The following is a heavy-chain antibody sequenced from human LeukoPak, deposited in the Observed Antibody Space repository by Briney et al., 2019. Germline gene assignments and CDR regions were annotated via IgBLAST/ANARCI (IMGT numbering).Heavy chain of an antibody. CDR2: ISSSSSYI. CDR3: AGGSGGYKREYFQH. V-gene: IGHV3-21*01. D-gene: IGHD1-26*01. CDR1: GFSVRTNF. Sequence: GGSLRLSCAVSGFSVRTNFMSWVRQAPGKGLEWVSSISSSSSYIYYADSVKGRFTISRDNAKNSLYLQMNSLRAEDTAVYYCAGGSGGYKREYFQHWGQGTLVTVSS. J-gene: IGHJ1*01.